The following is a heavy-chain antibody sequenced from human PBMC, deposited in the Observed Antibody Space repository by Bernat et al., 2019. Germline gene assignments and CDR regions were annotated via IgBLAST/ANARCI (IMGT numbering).Heavy chain of an antibody. Sequence: QMQLVESGGGVVQPGRSLRLSCTASGFTFSGYGMHWVRQAPGKGLEWVAVIYHDGSNRYYGDSVKGRFTISRDNSKDTLYLHMNSLRADDTAVYYCARHINNIIEGYFDLWGRGTLVTVSS. D-gene: IGHD2/OR15-2a*01. CDR3: ARHINNIIEGYFDL. CDR2: IYHDGSNR. J-gene: IGHJ2*01. V-gene: IGHV3-33*01. CDR1: GFTFSGYG.